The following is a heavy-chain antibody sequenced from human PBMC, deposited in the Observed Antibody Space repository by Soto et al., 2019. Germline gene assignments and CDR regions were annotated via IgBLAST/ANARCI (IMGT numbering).Heavy chain of an antibody. Sequence: ASVKVSCKASGYTFTSYAMHWVRQAPGQRLEWMGWINAGNGNTKYSQKFQGRVTITRDTSASTAYMELSSLRSEDTAVYYCASREWGSSWYNPAAYYFDYWGQGTLVTVSS. D-gene: IGHD6-13*01. CDR3: ASREWGSSWYNPAAYYFDY. CDR1: GYTFTSYA. V-gene: IGHV1-3*01. CDR2: INAGNGNT. J-gene: IGHJ4*02.